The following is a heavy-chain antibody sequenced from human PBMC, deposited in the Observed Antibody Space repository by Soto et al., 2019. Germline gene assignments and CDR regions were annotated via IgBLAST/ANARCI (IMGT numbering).Heavy chain of an antibody. CDR3: ARQSSLWFGELLYSSFDY. Sequence: SETLSLTCTVSGGSISSSSYYWGWIRQPPGKGLEWIGSIYYSGSTYYNPSLKSRVTISVDTSKNQFSLKLSSVTAADTAVYYCARQSSLWFGELLYSSFDYWGQGTLVTVSS. V-gene: IGHV4-39*01. D-gene: IGHD3-10*01. CDR1: GGSISSSSYY. J-gene: IGHJ4*02. CDR2: IYYSGST.